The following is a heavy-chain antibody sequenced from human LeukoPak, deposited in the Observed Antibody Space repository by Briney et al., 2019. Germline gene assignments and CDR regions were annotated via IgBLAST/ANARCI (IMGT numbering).Heavy chain of an antibody. J-gene: IGHJ6*03. D-gene: IGHD1-7*01. V-gene: IGHV4-34*01. CDR3: ARRWNYGRNYYIDV. Sequence: PSETLSLTCAVDGGSFSNYYWRWIRQAPGKWLEWIGEINDSGTINYNPSLMSRVTISVDKSKNQFSLKLSSVTAADTAVYYCARRWNYGRNYYIDVWGKGATVSVSS. CDR2: INDSGTI. CDR1: GGSFSNYY.